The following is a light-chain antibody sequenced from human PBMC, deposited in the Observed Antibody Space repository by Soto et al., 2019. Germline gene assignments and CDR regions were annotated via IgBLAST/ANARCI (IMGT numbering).Light chain of an antibody. CDR3: KQYGSSSWT. CDR1: QSISSSY. V-gene: IGKV3-20*01. Sequence: EIVLTQSPGTLSLSPGKRATLSCRASQSISSSYLAWYQQRPGQAHRLLIYGAYSRATGIQDRFSGSGPGTEFTLTISRLEPEDFAVYYCKQYGSSSWTFGQGTKVDIK. CDR2: GAY. J-gene: IGKJ1*01.